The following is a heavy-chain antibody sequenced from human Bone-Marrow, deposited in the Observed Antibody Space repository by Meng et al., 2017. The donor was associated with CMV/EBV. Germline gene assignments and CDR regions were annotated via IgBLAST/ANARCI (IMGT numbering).Heavy chain of an antibody. V-gene: IGHV3-49*04. CDR2: IRSKAYGGTT. CDR3: TRDPTTYYYGSGSYYFVY. CDR1: GFTFGDYA. J-gene: IGHJ4*02. D-gene: IGHD3-10*01. Sequence: GESLKISCTASGFTFGDYAMSWVRQAPGKGLEWVGFIRSKAYGGTTEYAASVKGRFTISRDDSKSIAYLQMNSLKTEDTAVYYCTRDPTTYYYGSGSYYFVYWGQGTLVTVSS.